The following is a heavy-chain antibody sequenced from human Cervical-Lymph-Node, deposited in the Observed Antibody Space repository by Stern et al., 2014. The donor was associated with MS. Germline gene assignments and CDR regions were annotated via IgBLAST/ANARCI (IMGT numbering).Heavy chain of an antibody. Sequence: EVQLVESGPEVKRPGESLKISCQASGYTFTSYWIGWVRQTPGKGLEWIAIIFPGGSDIRYSPSFQGQVPISADKSSSPPYLQWNNLKASDTAIYYCARQRYFDYWGQGTLVTVSS. CDR1: GYTFTSYW. J-gene: IGHJ4*02. CDR2: IFPGGSDI. V-gene: IGHV5-51*01. CDR3: ARQRYFDY.